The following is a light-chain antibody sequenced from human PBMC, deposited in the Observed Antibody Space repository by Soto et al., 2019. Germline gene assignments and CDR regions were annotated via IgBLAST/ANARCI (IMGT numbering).Light chain of an antibody. CDR1: SSDVGGYNF. CDR3: GSYPRSSTVI. J-gene: IGLJ2*01. V-gene: IGLV2-14*03. Sequence: QSALTQPASVSGSPGQSITISCTGTSSDVGGYNFVSWYQQHPGKAPKFIIYDVRNRPSGVSNRFSGSRSGNTASLTISGLQAEDEADYYCGSYPRSSTVIFGGGTKLTVL. CDR2: DVR.